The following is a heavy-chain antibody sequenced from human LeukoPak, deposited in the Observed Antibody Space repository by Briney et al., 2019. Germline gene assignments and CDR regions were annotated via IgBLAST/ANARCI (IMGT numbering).Heavy chain of an antibody. CDR2: IYHSGST. J-gene: IGHJ5*02. CDR3: ARVMSSEDWFDP. Sequence: SQTLSLTCAVSGGSISSGGYSWSWIRQPPGQGLEWIGYIYHSGSTYYNPSLKSRVTISVDRSKNQFSLKLSSVTAADTAVYYCARVMSSEDWFDPWGQGTPVTVSS. CDR1: GGSISSGGYS. V-gene: IGHV4-30-2*01. D-gene: IGHD6-19*01.